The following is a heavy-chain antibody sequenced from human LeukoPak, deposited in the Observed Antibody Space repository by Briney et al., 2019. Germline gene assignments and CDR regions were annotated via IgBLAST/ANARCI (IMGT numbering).Heavy chain of an antibody. Sequence: PSETLSLTCTVSGGSISRGSYYWAWIRQPPGKGLEWIGNIHYIGSTYYNPSLKGRVTISVYKSKNQFSLKLNSVTAADTAVYYCARDLDSSGWSGSYWGQGTLVTVSS. J-gene: IGHJ4*02. CDR2: IHYIGST. CDR1: GGSISRGSYY. CDR3: ARDLDSSGWSGSY. V-gene: IGHV4-39*07. D-gene: IGHD6-19*01.